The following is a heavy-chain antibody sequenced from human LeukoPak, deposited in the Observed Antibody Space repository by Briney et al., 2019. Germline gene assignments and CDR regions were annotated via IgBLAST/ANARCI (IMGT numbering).Heavy chain of an antibody. V-gene: IGHV4-34*01. Sequence: SETLSLTCAVSGGPFSGYFWSWIRQSSGKGLERIGEIHNSGTTNYNPSLNSRVTISEDTSKNQFYLNLSSVTAADTAVYYCARRYYYNLGSFPFDFWGQGTLVTVSS. CDR1: GGPFSGYF. D-gene: IGHD3-10*01. J-gene: IGHJ4*02. CDR3: ARRYYYNLGSFPFDF. CDR2: IHNSGTT.